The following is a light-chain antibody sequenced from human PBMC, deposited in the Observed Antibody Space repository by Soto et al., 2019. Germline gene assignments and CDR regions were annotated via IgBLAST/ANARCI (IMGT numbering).Light chain of an antibody. CDR1: QSVSSQ. CDR3: QQRSNWPWT. V-gene: IGKV3-11*01. Sequence: EIVLTQSPATLSLSPGERATLSCRASQSVSSQLAWYQQKPGQAPRLLIYDASKRATGIPARFSGSGSGTDCTLTLSSLEPEDFAVYYCQQRSNWPWTFGQGTKAEI. J-gene: IGKJ1*01. CDR2: DAS.